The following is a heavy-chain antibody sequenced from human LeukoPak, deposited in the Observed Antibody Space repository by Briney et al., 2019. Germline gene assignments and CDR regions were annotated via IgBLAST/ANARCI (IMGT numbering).Heavy chain of an antibody. CDR2: INWNGGST. J-gene: IGHJ5*02. D-gene: IGHD5-12*01. CDR3: AKEQRGYSGYAVGSCFDP. V-gene: IGHV3-20*04. CDR1: GFIFGSYS. Sequence: GGSLRLSCAASGFIFGSYSMNWVRQAPGKGLEWVSGINWNGGSTGYADSVKGRFTISRGNAKNSLYLQMNSLRAEDTAVYYCAKEQRGYSGYAVGSCFDPWGQGTLVTVSS.